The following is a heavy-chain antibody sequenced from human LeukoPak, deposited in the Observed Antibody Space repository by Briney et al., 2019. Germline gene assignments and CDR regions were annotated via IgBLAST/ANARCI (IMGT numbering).Heavy chain of an antibody. CDR3: ARDAELRFLEWSPFIEAFDI. CDR1: GYTFTGYY. CDR2: INPNSGGT. J-gene: IGHJ3*02. V-gene: IGHV1-2*02. D-gene: IGHD3-3*01. Sequence: GASVKVSCKASGYTFTGYYMHWVRQAPGQGLEWMGWINPNSGGTNYAQKFQGRVTMTRDTSISTAYMELSRLRSDDTAVYYCARDAELRFLEWSPFIEAFDIWGQGTMVTVSS.